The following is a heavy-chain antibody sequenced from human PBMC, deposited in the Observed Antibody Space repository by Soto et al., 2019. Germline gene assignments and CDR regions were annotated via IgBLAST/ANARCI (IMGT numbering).Heavy chain of an antibody. CDR1: GYTFTSYG. CDR3: ARDHYDSSGYYYYYGMDV. D-gene: IGHD3-22*01. CDR2: ISAYNGNT. V-gene: IGHV1-18*01. Sequence: QVQLVQSGTEVKKPGASVKVSCKASGYTFTSYGISWVRQAPGQGLEWMGWISAYNGNTNYAQKLQGRVTMTTDTFTSTAYMELRSLRSDDTAVYYCARDHYDSSGYYYYYGMDVWGQGTTVTVSS. J-gene: IGHJ6*02.